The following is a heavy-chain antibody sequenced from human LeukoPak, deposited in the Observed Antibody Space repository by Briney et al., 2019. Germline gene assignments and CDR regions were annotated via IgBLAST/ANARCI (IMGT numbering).Heavy chain of an antibody. V-gene: IGHV4-4*07. D-gene: IGHD2-15*01. J-gene: IGHJ4*02. CDR3: ARGPREDCSGGSCYSGKIDY. CDR2: IYTSGST. Sequence: SETLSLTCTVSGGSISSYYWSWIRQPAGKGLEWIGRIYTSGSTNYNPSLKSRVTISVDTSKNQFSLKLSSVTAADTAVYYCARGPREDCSGGSCYSGKIDYWGQGTLVTVSS. CDR1: GGSISSYY.